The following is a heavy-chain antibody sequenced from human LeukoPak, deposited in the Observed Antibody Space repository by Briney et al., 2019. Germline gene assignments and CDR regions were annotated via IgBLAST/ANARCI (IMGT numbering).Heavy chain of an antibody. CDR2: MNPNSGNT. D-gene: IGHD2-15*01. J-gene: IGHJ4*02. CDR3: ARGAGGYCSGGSCYVDFDY. CDR1: GYTFTSYD. V-gene: IGHV1-8*01. Sequence: GASVKVSCKASGYTFTSYDINWVRQATGQGLEWMGWMNPNSGNTGYAQKFQGRVTMTRNTSISTAYMELSSLRSEDTAVYYCARGAGGYCSGGSCYVDFDYWGQGTLVTVSS.